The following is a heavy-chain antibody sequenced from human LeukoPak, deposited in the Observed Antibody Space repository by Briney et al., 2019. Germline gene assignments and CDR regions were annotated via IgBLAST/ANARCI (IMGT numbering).Heavy chain of an antibody. Sequence: SETLSLTCAVSGGSISTYYWSWIRQPPGKGLEWIGYIYYSGSTNYNPSLKSRVTISVDTSKNQFSLNLSSVTAADTAVYYCARAYCSGGSCYSSRGMSDPWGQGTLVTVSP. J-gene: IGHJ5*02. CDR2: IYYSGST. D-gene: IGHD2-15*01. CDR3: ARAYCSGGSCYSSRGMSDP. V-gene: IGHV4-59*01. CDR1: GGSISTYY.